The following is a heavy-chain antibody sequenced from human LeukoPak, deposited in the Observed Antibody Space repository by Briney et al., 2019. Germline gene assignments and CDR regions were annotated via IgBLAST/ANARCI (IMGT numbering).Heavy chain of an antibody. D-gene: IGHD6-19*01. CDR1: GGSFSGYY. J-gene: IGHJ4*02. V-gene: IGHV4-34*01. CDR3: ARGGGWYGYFDY. Sequence: PSETLSLTCAVYGGSFSGYYWSWIRQPPGKGLEWIGEINHSGSTNYNPSLKSRVTISVDTSKNQFSLKLSSVTAADTAVYYCARGGGWYGYFDYWGQGTLVTVSS. CDR2: INHSGST.